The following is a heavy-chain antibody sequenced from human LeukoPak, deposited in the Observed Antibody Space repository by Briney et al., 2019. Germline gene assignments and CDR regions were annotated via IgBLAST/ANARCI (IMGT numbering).Heavy chain of an antibody. CDR1: GFTFSSYW. J-gene: IGHJ6*03. V-gene: IGHV3-74*01. CDR2: IKSDGSST. D-gene: IGHD6-19*01. Sequence: PGGSLRLSCAASGFTFSSYWMHWVRQAPGKGLVWVSRIKSDGSSTSYADSVKGRFTISRDNAKNTLYLQMNSLRAEDTAAYYCARGPYSSGHGSQYYYYYMDVWGKGTTVTISS. CDR3: ARGPYSSGHGSQYYYYYMDV.